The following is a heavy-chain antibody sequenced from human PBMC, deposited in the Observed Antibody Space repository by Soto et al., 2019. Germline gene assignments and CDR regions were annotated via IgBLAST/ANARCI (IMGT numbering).Heavy chain of an antibody. Sequence: GGSLRLSCSASGFTFSNAWMTWVRQAPGKGLEWVARIKSKTDGGTTDYAAPVKVRFSISRDDSKDTVYLQMNSLKTEDTAVYYCTTDDPINRYWGQGTLVTVSS. CDR3: TTDDPINRY. CDR2: IKSKTDGGTT. V-gene: IGHV3-15*01. J-gene: IGHJ4*02. CDR1: GFTFSNAW.